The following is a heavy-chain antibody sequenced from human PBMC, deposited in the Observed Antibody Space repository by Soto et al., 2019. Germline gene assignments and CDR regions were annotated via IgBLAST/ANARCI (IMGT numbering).Heavy chain of an antibody. CDR2: IYYSGST. V-gene: IGHV4-61*05. CDR3: ARKGLGPGIAAAGSPPPFDP. CDR1: GGSISSSSYY. Sequence: PSETLSLTCTVSGGSISSSSYYWGWLRQPPGKGLEWIGYIYYSGSTNYNPSLKSRVTISVDTSKNQFSLKLSSVTAADTAVYYCARKGLGPGIAAAGSPPPFDPWGQGTLVTVSS. D-gene: IGHD6-13*01. J-gene: IGHJ5*02.